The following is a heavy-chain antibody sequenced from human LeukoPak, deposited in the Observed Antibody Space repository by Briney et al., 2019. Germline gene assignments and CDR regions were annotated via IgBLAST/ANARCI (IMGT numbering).Heavy chain of an antibody. J-gene: IGHJ4*02. V-gene: IGHV3-30*18. Sequence: GGSLRLSCAASGFTFSTYGMHWVRQAPGKGLEWVAVISSDGSNKYYADSVKGRFTISRDNSKNTLYLQMNSLRAEDTAVYYCANEWPFDYWGQGTLVTVSS. CDR3: ANEWPFDY. D-gene: IGHD5-12*01. CDR2: ISSDGSNK. CDR1: GFTFSTYG.